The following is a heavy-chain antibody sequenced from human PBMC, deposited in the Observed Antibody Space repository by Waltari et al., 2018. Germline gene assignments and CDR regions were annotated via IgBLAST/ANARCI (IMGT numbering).Heavy chain of an antibody. J-gene: IGHJ4*02. V-gene: IGHV1-2*02. CDR3: ARDNWNYGNTFDF. Sequence: QVQLVQSGAEVKKPGASVKVSCKASGNTFTDYYIHLVRQAPGHGLEWMGWISPRSGGTKYAQKFQGRVTMTRDTSISTAYMELTSLRSDDTAVYYCARDNWNYGNTFDFWGQGTLVTVSS. CDR1: GNTFTDYY. D-gene: IGHD1-7*01. CDR2: ISPRSGGT.